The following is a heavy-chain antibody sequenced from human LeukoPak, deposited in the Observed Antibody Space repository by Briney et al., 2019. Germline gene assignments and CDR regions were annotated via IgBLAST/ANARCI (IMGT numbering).Heavy chain of an antibody. V-gene: IGHV3-30-3*01. CDR1: GFTFSSYA. CDR3: ARAGAPQDAFDI. CDR2: ISYDGSNK. J-gene: IGHJ3*02. Sequence: TGGSLRLSCAASGFTFSSYAMRWVRQAPGKGLEWVAVISYDGSNKYYADSVKGRFTISRDNSKNTLYLQMNSLRAEDTAVYYCARAGAPQDAFDIWGQGTMVTVSS. D-gene: IGHD1-26*01.